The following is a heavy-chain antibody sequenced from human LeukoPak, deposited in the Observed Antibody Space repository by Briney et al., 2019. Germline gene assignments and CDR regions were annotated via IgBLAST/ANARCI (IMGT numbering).Heavy chain of an antibody. V-gene: IGHV4-4*07. CDR2: IYTSGST. CDR3: ARDEGYCSSTSCYTPYYYYYMDV. Sequence: PSETLSLTCTVSGGSISSYYWSWIRQPAGKGLEWIGRIYTSGSTNYNPSLKSRVTMSVDTSKNQFSLKLSSVTAADTAVYYCARDEGYCSSTSCYTPYYYYYMDVWGKGTTVTVSS. CDR1: GGSISSYY. D-gene: IGHD2-2*02. J-gene: IGHJ6*03.